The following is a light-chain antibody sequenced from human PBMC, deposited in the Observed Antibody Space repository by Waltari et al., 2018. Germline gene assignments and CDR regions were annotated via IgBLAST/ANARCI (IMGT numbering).Light chain of an antibody. CDR1: SSNIGNDY. J-gene: IGLJ3*02. V-gene: IGLV1-51*01. CDR2: EDN. CDR3: ATWDTTLSAWV. Sequence: QAVLTQPPSVSAAPGQKVTISCSGSSSNIGNDYVSWYQQLPGTAPELLIFEDNKRPSDIPDRFSASKSDTSATLASTGLLTADEADYYGATWDTTLSAWVVGGGTRVTVL.